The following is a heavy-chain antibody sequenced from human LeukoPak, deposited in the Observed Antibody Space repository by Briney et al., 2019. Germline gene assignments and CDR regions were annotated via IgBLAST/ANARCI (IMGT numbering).Heavy chain of an antibody. CDR2: IRSKAYGETA. J-gene: IGHJ4*02. CDR1: GFTFGDYA. D-gene: IGHD1-1*01. V-gene: IGHV3-49*03. CDR3: TRDRGAYNLYDY. Sequence: GGSLRLSCTASGFTFGDYAMSWIRQAPGKGLEWVGFIRSKAYGETADYAASVKGRLTISRDDSKAIAYLQMNSLKTEDTAVYHCTRDRGAYNLYDYWGQGTLVTVSS.